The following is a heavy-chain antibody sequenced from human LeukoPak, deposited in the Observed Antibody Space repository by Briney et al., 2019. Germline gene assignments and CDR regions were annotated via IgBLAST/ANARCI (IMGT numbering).Heavy chain of an antibody. CDR2: IYHSGST. CDR1: GGSISSGGYS. D-gene: IGHD4-17*01. V-gene: IGHV4-30-2*01. CDR3: ARGGLLTVTNRDWFDP. J-gene: IGHJ5*02. Sequence: PSETLSLTCAVSGGSISSGGYSWSWVRQPPGKGLEWIGYIYHSGSTYYNPSLKSRVTISVDRSKNQFSLKLSSVTAADTAVYYCARGGLLTVTNRDWFDPWGQGTLVTVSS.